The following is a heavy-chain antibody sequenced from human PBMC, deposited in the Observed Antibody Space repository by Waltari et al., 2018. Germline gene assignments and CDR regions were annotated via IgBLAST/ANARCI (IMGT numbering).Heavy chain of an antibody. J-gene: IGHJ4*02. CDR2: SSDGGVYT. CDR1: GFTSFNYF. V-gene: IGHV3-23*04. D-gene: IGHD2-21*01. Sequence: EVQLVESGGGLVQPGGSLRLSCAASGFTSFNYFISWVRQAPGKGLEWISASSDGGVYTYYADSVEGRFTISRDSSKNTIYLQMNSLRVEDTAIYYCAKGFEDLLPFDHWGQGTQVTVSS. CDR3: AKGFEDLLPFDH.